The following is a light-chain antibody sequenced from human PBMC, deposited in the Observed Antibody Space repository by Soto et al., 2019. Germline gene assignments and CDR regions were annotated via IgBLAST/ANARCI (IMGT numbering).Light chain of an antibody. Sequence: DIQMTQSPYSLSASVGDRVTITCRASQSISSNLNWYQQKPGKAPKLLIYGASSFQSGVPSRFSGSGSRTDFTLIISSLQPEDFATYYCQQSYSTPRTFGQGTKREIK. CDR3: QQSYSTPRT. J-gene: IGKJ2*01. V-gene: IGKV1-39*01. CDR1: QSISSN. CDR2: GAS.